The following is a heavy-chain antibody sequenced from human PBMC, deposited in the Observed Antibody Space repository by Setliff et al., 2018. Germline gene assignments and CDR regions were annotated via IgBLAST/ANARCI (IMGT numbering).Heavy chain of an antibody. J-gene: IGHJ3*02. Sequence: PQVKVSCKASGYTFTDYYMHWVQQAPGKGLEWMGRVDPEDGHTKYAEKFQGRITISADMSLDIAYMELSSLRSEDTAVYYCARALITMIVVGAFDIWGQGTMVTVSS. D-gene: IGHD3-22*01. V-gene: IGHV1-69-2*01. CDR2: VDPEDGHT. CDR3: ARALITMIVVGAFDI. CDR1: GYTFTDYY.